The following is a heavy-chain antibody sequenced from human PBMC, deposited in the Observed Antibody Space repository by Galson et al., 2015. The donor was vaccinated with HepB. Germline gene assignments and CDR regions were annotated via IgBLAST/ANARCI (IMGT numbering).Heavy chain of an antibody. D-gene: IGHD4-23*01. V-gene: IGHV4-39*07. CDR1: GGSISTPNYY. CDR2: VYHDGST. J-gene: IGHJ4*02. Sequence: ETLSLTCSVSGGSISTPNYYWGWIRQSPGKGLEWIASVYHDGSTYYNPSLKSRVTIPVDTSKNQFSLTLKSVTAADTAVYYCAREGSKGAYGGNYFDCWGQGNLVTVSS. CDR3: AREGSKGAYGGNYFDC.